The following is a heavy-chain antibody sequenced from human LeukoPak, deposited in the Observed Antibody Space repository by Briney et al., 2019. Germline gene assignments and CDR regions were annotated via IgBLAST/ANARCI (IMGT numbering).Heavy chain of an antibody. CDR1: GGSISSYY. J-gene: IGHJ6*03. CDR3: TXGSIAYYYMDV. V-gene: IGHV4-59*01. CDR2: IYYSGST. D-gene: IGHD3-22*01. Sequence: SETLSLTCTVSGGSISSYYWSWIRQPPGKGLEWIGNIYYSGSTNYNPSLKSRVTISVDTSKNRFSLKLSAVTAADTAVYYCTXGSIAYYYMDVWGKGTTVTISS.